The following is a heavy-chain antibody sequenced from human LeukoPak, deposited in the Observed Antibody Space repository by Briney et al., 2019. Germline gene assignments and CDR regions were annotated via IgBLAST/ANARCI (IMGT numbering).Heavy chain of an antibody. CDR1: GFTFSSYA. J-gene: IGHJ4*02. CDR3: VKGRKWELPFDY. Sequence: GGSLRLSCAASGFTFSSYAMSWVRLAPGKGLEGVSAISISDTSTYYADSVKGRFIISRDISKNTLYLQMNSLRADDTAVYYCVKGRKWELPFDYWGQGTLVTVSS. D-gene: IGHD1-26*01. CDR2: ISISDTST. V-gene: IGHV3-23*01.